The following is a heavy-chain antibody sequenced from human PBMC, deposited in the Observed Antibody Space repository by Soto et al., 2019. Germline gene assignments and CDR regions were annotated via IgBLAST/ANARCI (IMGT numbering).Heavy chain of an antibody. J-gene: IGHJ4*02. CDR3: EKTSQAPVGTHFFDL. CDR1: GFTFSSFA. V-gene: IGHV3-23*01. Sequence: GSLRLACEVSGFTFSSFAMGWVRQAPGKGLEWLSSVSADGVSSFSADSVRVRFRVSRDNSKNTLFLQMRFLRVEDTAVYYCEKTSQAPVGTHFFDLWGQGTQVTVSS. CDR2: VSADGVSS.